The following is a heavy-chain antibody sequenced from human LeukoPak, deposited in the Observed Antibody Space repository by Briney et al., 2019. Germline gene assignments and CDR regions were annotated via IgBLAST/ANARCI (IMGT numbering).Heavy chain of an antibody. CDR3: ARDGAYHYDSSGYYQNWFDP. J-gene: IGHJ5*02. Sequence: PSETLSLTCTVSGGSISSYYWSWIRQPAGKGLEWIGRIYTSGSTNYNPSLKSRVTMSVDTSKNQFSLKLSSVTAADTAVYCCARDGAYHYDSSGYYQNWFDPWGQGTLVTVSS. CDR1: GGSISSYY. V-gene: IGHV4-4*07. CDR2: IYTSGST. D-gene: IGHD3-22*01.